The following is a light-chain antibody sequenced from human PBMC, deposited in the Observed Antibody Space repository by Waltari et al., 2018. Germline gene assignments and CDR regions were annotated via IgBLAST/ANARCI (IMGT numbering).Light chain of an antibody. CDR2: LAS. V-gene: IGKV4-1*01. CDR1: QSLLYSSNNKYY. J-gene: IGKJ2*01. CDR3: QQYYNIPYT. Sequence: DIVMTQSPDSLAVSLGERATINCKSSQSLLYSSNNKYYLAWYRQKPGQPPKLLMYLASTRESGVPDRFSGSGSGTDFTLTISSLQAEDVAVYYCQQYYNIPYTFGQGTKLEIK.